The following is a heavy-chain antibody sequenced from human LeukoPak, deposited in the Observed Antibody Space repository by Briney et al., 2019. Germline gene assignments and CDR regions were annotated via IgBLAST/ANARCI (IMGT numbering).Heavy chain of an antibody. Sequence: ASVKVSCKASGYTFTSYDINWVRQATGQRLEWMGWMNPNSGNTGYAQKFQGRVTMTRNTSISTAYMELSSLRSEDTAVYYCARSQRIAVAGSLGYWGQGTLVTVSS. V-gene: IGHV1-8*01. D-gene: IGHD6-19*01. CDR3: ARSQRIAVAGSLGY. J-gene: IGHJ4*02. CDR2: MNPNSGNT. CDR1: GYTFTSYD.